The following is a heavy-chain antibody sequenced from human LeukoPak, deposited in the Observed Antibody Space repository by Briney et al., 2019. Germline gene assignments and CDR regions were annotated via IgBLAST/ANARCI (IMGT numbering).Heavy chain of an antibody. CDR1: GYTFTSYY. CDR2: INPSGGST. CDR3: ARTIGYSYGFQSVLDY. Sequence: ASVKVSCKASGYTFTSYYMHWVRQAPGQGLEWMGIINPSGGSTSYAQKSQGRVTMTRDTSTSTVYMELSSLRSEDTAVYYCARTIGYSYGFQSVLDYWGQGTLVTVSS. D-gene: IGHD5-18*01. J-gene: IGHJ4*02. V-gene: IGHV1-46*01.